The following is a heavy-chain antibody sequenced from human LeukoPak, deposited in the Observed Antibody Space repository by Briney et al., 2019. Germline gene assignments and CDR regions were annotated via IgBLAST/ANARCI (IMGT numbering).Heavy chain of an antibody. J-gene: IGHJ4*02. CDR3: ARDPYYYDSSGYYY. Sequence: QPGGSLRLSCAASGFTFSSYEMNWVRQAPGKGLEWVSYISSSGSTIYYADSVKGRFTISRDNAKNSLYLQMNSLRAEDTAVYYCARDPYYYDSSGYYYWGEGTLVTVSS. CDR2: ISSSGSTI. D-gene: IGHD3-22*01. CDR1: GFTFSSYE. V-gene: IGHV3-48*03.